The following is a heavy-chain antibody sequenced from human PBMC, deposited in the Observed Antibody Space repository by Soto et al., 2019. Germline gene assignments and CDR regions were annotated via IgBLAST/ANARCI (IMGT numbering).Heavy chain of an antibody. J-gene: IGHJ5*02. CDR2: ASSDGYNK. CDR1: GFTFTAYD. V-gene: IGHV3-30-3*01. CDR3: ARGLEGGLDP. Sequence: QLQLVESGGGVVQPGRSLSLSCAASGFTFTAYDMHWVRQAPGKGLEWVAVASSDGYNKYYSDFVKGRFTISRDNSKNTVYLQMNSLRAEDTALYFCARGLEGGLDPWGQGTLFTVSS. D-gene: IGHD3-22*01.